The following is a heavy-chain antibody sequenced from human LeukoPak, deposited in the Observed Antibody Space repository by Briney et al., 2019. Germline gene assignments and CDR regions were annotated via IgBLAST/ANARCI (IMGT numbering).Heavy chain of an antibody. Sequence: PSETLCLTCTVSGGSISSYYWSWIRQPPGKGLEWIGYIYYSGSTNYNPSLKSRVTISVDTSKNQFSLKLSSVTAADTAVYYCARQSDYYGMDVWGQGTTVTASS. CDR1: GGSISSYY. V-gene: IGHV4-59*08. J-gene: IGHJ6*02. CDR2: IYYSGST. CDR3: ARQSDYYGMDV.